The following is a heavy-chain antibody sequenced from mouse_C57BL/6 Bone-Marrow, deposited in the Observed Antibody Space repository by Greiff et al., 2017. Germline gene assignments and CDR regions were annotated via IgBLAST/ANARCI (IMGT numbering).Heavy chain of an antibody. J-gene: IGHJ4*01. V-gene: IGHV1-53*01. CDR3: ARENHLLWLQDYAMDY. D-gene: IGHD2-2*01. CDR2: INPSNGGT. CDR1: GYTFTSYW. Sequence: QVQLQQPGTELVKPGASVKLSCKASGYTFTSYWMHWVKQRPGQGLEWIGNINPSNGGTNYNEKFKSKATLTVDKSSSTAYMQLSSLTSEDSAVYYCARENHLLWLQDYAMDYWGQGTSVTGSS.